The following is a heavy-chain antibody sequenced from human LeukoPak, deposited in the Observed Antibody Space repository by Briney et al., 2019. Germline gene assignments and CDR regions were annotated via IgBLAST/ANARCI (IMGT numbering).Heavy chain of an antibody. Sequence: PSETLSLTCTVSGGSIISSSYYWGWIRQPPGKGLEWIGSIYYSGSTYYNPSLKSRVTISVDTSKNQFSLKLSSVTAADTAVYYCARLGYCSGFSCYEFLYYYYYMDVWGKGTTVTVSS. J-gene: IGHJ6*03. CDR1: GGSIISSSYY. CDR2: IYYSGST. CDR3: ARLGYCSGFSCYEFLYYYYYMDV. D-gene: IGHD2-15*01. V-gene: IGHV4-39*01.